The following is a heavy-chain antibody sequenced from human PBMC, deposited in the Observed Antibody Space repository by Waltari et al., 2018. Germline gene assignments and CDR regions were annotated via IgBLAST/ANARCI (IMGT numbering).Heavy chain of an antibody. Sequence: QVQLQESGPGLVKPSETLSITCAVSGYSFSSGYYWGWIRQPPGKGLEWIGSIYHSGITYYNPSLKSRVTISVDTSKNQFSLKLSSVTAADTAVYYCARAGYSSSWGFDYWGQGTLVTVSS. J-gene: IGHJ4*02. CDR1: GYSFSSGYY. CDR2: IYHSGIT. D-gene: IGHD6-13*01. V-gene: IGHV4-38-2*01. CDR3: ARAGYSSSWGFDY.